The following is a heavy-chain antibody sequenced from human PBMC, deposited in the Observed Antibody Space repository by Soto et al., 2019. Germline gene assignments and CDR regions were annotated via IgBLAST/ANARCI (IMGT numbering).Heavy chain of an antibody. CDR2: ISTNGSVT. CDR1: GFTFSNFS. CDR3: AWDRDADCRNGGWSGPYLDC. D-gene: IGHD2-8*01. Sequence: PGGSLRLSCPVSGFTFSNFSINWVRHARGKGPEWLSYISTNGSVTYYADPVNGRFNITRDHARKSLYLHMHSLRDDHTAVYYCAWDRDADCRNGGWSGPYLDCWGRGTQVTVSS. J-gene: IGHJ4*02. V-gene: IGHV3-48*02.